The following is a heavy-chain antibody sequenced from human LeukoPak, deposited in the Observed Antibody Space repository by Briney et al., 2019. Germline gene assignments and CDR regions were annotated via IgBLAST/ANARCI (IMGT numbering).Heavy chain of an antibody. CDR3: ARRAAAAGIGMVYDAFDI. V-gene: IGHV4-4*02. CDR1: GGSITSPNW. D-gene: IGHD6-13*01. CDR2: VYHTGST. J-gene: IGHJ3*02. Sequence: SETLSLTCAVSGGSITSPNWWTWVRQPPGKGLEWIGEVYHTGSTNYSPSLKSRLTISVDKSNNQFSLKLTSVTAADTAVYYCARRAAAAGIGMVYDAFDIWGQGTMVTVSS.